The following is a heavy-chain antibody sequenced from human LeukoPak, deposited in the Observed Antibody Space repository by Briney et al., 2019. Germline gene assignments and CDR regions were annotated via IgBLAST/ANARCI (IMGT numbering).Heavy chain of an antibody. CDR2: INHSGST. J-gene: IGHJ6*02. D-gene: IGHD3-10*01. CDR1: GGSISSSSYY. V-gene: IGHV4-39*07. Sequence: PSETLSLTCTVSGGSISSSSYYWSWIRQPPEKGLEWIGEINHSGSTNYNPSLKSRVTISVDTSKNQFSLKLSSVTAADTAVYYCARVTYGSGSSDPNYYYYGMDVWGQGTTVTVSS. CDR3: ARVTYGSGSSDPNYYYYGMDV.